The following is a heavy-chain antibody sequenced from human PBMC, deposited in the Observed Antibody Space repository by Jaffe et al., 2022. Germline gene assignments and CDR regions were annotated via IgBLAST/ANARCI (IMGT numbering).Heavy chain of an antibody. V-gene: IGHV3-7*01. CDR2: IKQDGSEK. CDR1: GFTFSSYW. CDR3: ARDVAAAGYYNWFDP. J-gene: IGHJ5*02. Sequence: EVQLVESGGGLVQPGGSLRLSCAASGFTFSSYWMSWVRQAPGKGLEWVANIKQDGSEKYYVDSVKGRFTISRDNAKNSLYLQMNSLRAEDTAVYYCARDVAAAGYYNWFDPWGQGTLVTVSS. D-gene: IGHD6-13*01.